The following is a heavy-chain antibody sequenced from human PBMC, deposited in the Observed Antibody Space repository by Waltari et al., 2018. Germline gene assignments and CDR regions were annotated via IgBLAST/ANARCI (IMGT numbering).Heavy chain of an antibody. CDR3: AREADYYDSSAYVG. D-gene: IGHD3-22*01. V-gene: IGHV4-39*02. Sequence: QLQLQESGPGLVKPSETLSLTCTVSSGPLSREKHYWGWIRQPPGKGLEWIGTLYYTGSTFYNPSLNSRVTISVDTLKNQFSLKLSSVTAADTAVYYCAREADYYDSSAYVGWGQGTLVTVSS. CDR2: LYYTGST. CDR1: SGPLSREKHY. J-gene: IGHJ4*02.